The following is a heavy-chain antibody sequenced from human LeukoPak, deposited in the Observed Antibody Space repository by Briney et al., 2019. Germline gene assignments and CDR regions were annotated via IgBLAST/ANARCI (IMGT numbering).Heavy chain of an antibody. V-gene: IGHV3-48*01. CDR2: ISRTSSVI. J-gene: IGHJ4*02. D-gene: IGHD3-16*01. CDR1: GFSFDVFA. CDR3: VRDGINWADY. Sequence: AGGSLRLSCAASGFSFDVFAMNWVRQTPGNGLEWVSYISRTSSVISYSESVKGRFTVSRDNAKNSLYLEMNSLRVDDSALYYCVRDGINWADYWGQGTLVTVSS.